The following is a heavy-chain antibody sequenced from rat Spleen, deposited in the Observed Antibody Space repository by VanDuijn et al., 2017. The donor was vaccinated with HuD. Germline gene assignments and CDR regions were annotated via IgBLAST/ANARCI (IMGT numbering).Heavy chain of an antibody. CDR3: ARSYGGYTSNWFPY. Sequence: QVQLKESGPGLVQPSQTLSLTCTVSGFSLTSNGVSWVRQPPGKGLEWIAAISTGGNTYYNSGLKSRLGISRDTSKSQVFLKMNSLQSDDTVTYFCARSYGGYTSNWFPYWGQGTLVTVSS. J-gene: IGHJ3*01. CDR2: ISTGGNT. CDR1: GFSLTSNG. D-gene: IGHD1-11*01. V-gene: IGHV2S8*01.